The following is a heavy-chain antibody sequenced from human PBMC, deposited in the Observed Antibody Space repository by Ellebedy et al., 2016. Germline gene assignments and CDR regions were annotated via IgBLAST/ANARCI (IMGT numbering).Heavy chain of an antibody. CDR3: ARDGGNMTTVTYWYFDL. J-gene: IGHJ2*01. CDR2: ISYDGSNK. CDR1: GFTFSSYG. Sequence: GGSLRLSCAASGFTFSSYGMHWVRQAPGKGLEWVAVISYDGSNKYYADSVKGRFTISRDNSKNTLYLQMNSLRAEDTAVYYCARDGGNMTTVTYWYFDLWGRGTLVTVSS. D-gene: IGHD4-17*01. V-gene: IGHV3-30*03.